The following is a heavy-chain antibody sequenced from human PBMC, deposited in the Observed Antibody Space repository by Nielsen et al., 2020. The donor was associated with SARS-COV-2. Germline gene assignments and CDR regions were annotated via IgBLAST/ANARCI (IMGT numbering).Heavy chain of an antibody. V-gene: IGHV4-34*01. CDR2: INHSGST. CDR3: AREGGQQLNWFDP. D-gene: IGHD6-13*01. CDR1: GGSFSGYY. J-gene: IGHJ5*02. Sequence: SETLSLTCAVYGGSFSGYYWSWIRQPPGKGLEWIGEINHSGSTNYNPSPKSRVTISVDTSKNQFSLKLSSVTAADTAVYYCAREGGQQLNWFDPWGQGTLVTVSS.